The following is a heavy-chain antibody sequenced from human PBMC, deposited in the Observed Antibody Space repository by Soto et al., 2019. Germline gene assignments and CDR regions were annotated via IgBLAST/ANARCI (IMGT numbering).Heavy chain of an antibody. CDR3: SRRAPEGFDP. Sequence: SETLSLTCTVSGGSISSSPYFWGWIRQPPGRGLEWIGSIDYRGTTYYNASLKSRVTLSLDTSKNQFSLKVNSLTAADTAVYFCSRRAPEGFDPWGQGTLVTVS. CDR2: IDYRGTT. V-gene: IGHV4-39*01. J-gene: IGHJ5*02. CDR1: GGSISSSPYF.